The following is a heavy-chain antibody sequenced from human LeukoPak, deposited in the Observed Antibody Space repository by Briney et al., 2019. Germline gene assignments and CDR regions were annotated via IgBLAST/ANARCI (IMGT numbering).Heavy chain of an antibody. V-gene: IGHV3-21*04. D-gene: IGHD4-17*01. CDR3: ARDPDYGDYAVSFDI. Sequence: GGSLRLSCAASGFTFSTYTMNWVRQAPGKGLEWVSSITSSSSYIYYADSVKGRFTISRDNAKNSLYLQMNSLRAEDTAVYYCARDPDYGDYAVSFDIWGQGTMVTVSS. J-gene: IGHJ3*02. CDR2: ITSSSSYI. CDR1: GFTFSTYT.